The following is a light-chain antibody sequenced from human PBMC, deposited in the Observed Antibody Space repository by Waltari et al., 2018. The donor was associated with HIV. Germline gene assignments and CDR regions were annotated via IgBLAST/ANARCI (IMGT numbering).Light chain of an antibody. CDR2: KAS. CDR1: QSISSW. Sequence: DIQMTQSPSALSASVGDRVTITCRASQSISSWLAWYQQKPGKAPKLLIYKASSLESGAPSRFSGSGSGTDFSLTISSLQPEDFATYYCLQSSNTPLTFGPGTKVDIK. J-gene: IGKJ3*01. CDR3: LQSSNTPLT. V-gene: IGKV1-5*03.